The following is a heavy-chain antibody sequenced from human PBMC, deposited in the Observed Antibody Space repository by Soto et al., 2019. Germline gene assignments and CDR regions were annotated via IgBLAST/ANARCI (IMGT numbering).Heavy chain of an antibody. CDR3: AKDKVPVMVTAPFDY. V-gene: IGHV4-30-2*01. CDR1: AESISGGEYS. J-gene: IGHJ4*02. CDR2: IYHSGST. Sequence: TSEPAAESISGGEYSRTRRSQPPGKGLEWIGYIYHSGSTYYNPSLKSRFTFSRDNSNNMMYLQMNSLRGEDTAVYYCAKDKVPVMVTAPFDYWGQGTLVIVTS. D-gene: IGHD2-21*02.